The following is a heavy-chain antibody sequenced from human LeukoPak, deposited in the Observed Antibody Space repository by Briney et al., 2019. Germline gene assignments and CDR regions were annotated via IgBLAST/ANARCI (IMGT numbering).Heavy chain of an antibody. Sequence: GGSLRLSCAASGFTFSDYAMHWVRQGPGKGLEWVAGISYDGSNKYYADSVKGRFTISRDNSKNTLYLQMNSLRAEDTAVYYCARGSNYGGNLPFTNWGQGTLVTVSS. CDR3: ARGSNYGGNLPFTN. CDR1: GFTFSDYA. J-gene: IGHJ4*02. CDR2: ISYDGSNK. D-gene: IGHD4-23*01. V-gene: IGHV3-30-3*01.